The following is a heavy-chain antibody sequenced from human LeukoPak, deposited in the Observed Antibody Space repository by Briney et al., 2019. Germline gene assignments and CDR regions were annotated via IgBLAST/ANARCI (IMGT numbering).Heavy chain of an antibody. J-gene: IGHJ6*03. CDR3: AMKFTRDYYYMDV. V-gene: IGHV3-20*04. CDR1: GFNFDAFG. CDR2: ITWNGGST. Sequence: PGGALTLSCAASGFNFDAFGLSWVRQAPGKGLEWVSGITWNGGSTGYADSVKGRFTISRDNAKNSLYLQMNSLRVEDTALYYCAMKFTRDYYYMDVWGKGTTVTVSS.